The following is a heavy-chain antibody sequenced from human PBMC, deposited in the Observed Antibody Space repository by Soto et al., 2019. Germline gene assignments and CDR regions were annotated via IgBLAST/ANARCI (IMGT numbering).Heavy chain of an antibody. J-gene: IGHJ4*02. CDR2: ISYDGSNK. V-gene: IGHV3-30*18. D-gene: IGHD3-10*01. CDR1: GFTFSSYG. Sequence: QVQLVESGGGVVQPGRSLRLSCAASGFTFSSYGMHWVRQAPGKGLEWVAVISYDGSNKYYADSVKGRFTISIDNSKNTLYLQMNSLRAEDTAVYYCAKESSPYGSGSYPLGGQGTLVTVSS. CDR3: AKESSPYGSGSYPL.